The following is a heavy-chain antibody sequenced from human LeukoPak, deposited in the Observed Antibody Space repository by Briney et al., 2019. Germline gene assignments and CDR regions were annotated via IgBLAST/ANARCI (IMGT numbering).Heavy chain of an antibody. CDR3: AKDRGEVVPADAFDI. Sequence: LSGGSLRLSCAASGFTFSNYGMHWVRQAPGKGLEWVAVISYDSVNKYYAGSVRGRFTTSRDNSKNTLYLQMNSLRAEDTAVYYCAKDRGEVVPADAFDIWGQGTMVTVSS. V-gene: IGHV3-33*03. CDR1: GFTFSNYG. J-gene: IGHJ3*02. D-gene: IGHD2-2*01. CDR2: ISYDSVNK.